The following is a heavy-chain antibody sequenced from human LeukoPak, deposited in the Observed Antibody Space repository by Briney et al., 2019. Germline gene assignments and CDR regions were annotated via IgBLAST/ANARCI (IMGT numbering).Heavy chain of an antibody. CDR1: GGSFSGYY. CDR2: INYSGST. J-gene: IGHJ4*02. CDR3: ARDVGTALVTGDY. Sequence: SETLSLTCAVYGGSFSGYYWSWIRQPPGKGLEWIGEINYSGSTNYNPSLKRRVTLSADTSKNQFSLKVSSVTAADTAVYYCARDVGTALVTGDYWGQGTLVTVSS. V-gene: IGHV4-34*01. D-gene: IGHD5-18*01.